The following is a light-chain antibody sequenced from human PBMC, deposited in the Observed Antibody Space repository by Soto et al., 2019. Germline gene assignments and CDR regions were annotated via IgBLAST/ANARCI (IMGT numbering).Light chain of an antibody. V-gene: IGKV3-15*01. CDR1: QSVSSN. CDR2: GAS. CDR3: QQYNNWPRT. J-gene: IGKJ1*01. Sequence: EILMTQSPATLSVSPGERATLSCRASQSVSSNLAWYQQKPGQAPRLPIYGASTRATGIPARFSGSGSGTEFTLTISSLQSEDFAVYYCQQYNNWPRTFGQGTKVDIK.